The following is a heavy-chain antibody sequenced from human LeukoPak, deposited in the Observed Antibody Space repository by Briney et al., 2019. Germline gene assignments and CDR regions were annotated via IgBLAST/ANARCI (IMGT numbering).Heavy chain of an antibody. CDR2: VSGSGGST. CDR3: ARDSGSYLQPTDY. V-gene: IGHV3-23*01. Sequence: PGGSLRLSCAASGFTFSSYAMSWVRQAPGKGLEWVSVVSGSGGSTYYADSVKGRFTISRDNSKNTLYLQMNSLRAEDTAVYHCARDSGSYLQPTDYWGQGTLVTVSS. CDR1: GFTFSSYA. J-gene: IGHJ4*02. D-gene: IGHD1-26*01.